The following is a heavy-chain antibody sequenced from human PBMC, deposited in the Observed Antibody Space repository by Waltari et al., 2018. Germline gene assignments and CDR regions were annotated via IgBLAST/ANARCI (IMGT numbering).Heavy chain of an antibody. Sequence: QVQLVQSGAEVKKPGASVKVSCKASGYTFSDYYIHWVRQAPGQGLEWMGWINPNRGSTHCTQKFQGRVTLTRDTSINTASMELSRLSSDDMATYYCARGSSYSSSSGGFEYWGPGTLVTVSS. V-gene: IGHV1-2*02. CDR3: ARGSSYSSSSGGFEY. J-gene: IGHJ4*02. CDR2: INPNRGST. D-gene: IGHD6-6*01. CDR1: GYTFSDYY.